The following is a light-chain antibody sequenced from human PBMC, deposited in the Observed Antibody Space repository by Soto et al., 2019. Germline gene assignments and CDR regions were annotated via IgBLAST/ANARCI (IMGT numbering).Light chain of an antibody. CDR2: WAS. V-gene: IGKV4-1*01. Sequence: DLVMTQSPDSLAVSLGERATINCKSSQSVLYNSDNKNYLAWYQQKAGQPPKLLIYWASTRDSGVPDRFSGSGSGADFTLTISNLQAEDVAVYYCQQYYTTLSFGGGTKVELK. CDR1: QSVLYNSDNKNY. J-gene: IGKJ4*01. CDR3: QQYYTTLS.